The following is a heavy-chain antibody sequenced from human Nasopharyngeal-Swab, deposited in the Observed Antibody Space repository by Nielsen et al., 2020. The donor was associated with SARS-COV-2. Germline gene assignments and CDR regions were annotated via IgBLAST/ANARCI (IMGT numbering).Heavy chain of an antibody. D-gene: IGHD3-10*01. CDR2: ISHSSSTI. CDR3: AREKGGEYYFDY. V-gene: IGHV3-48*04. CDR1: GFRFNYYI. J-gene: IGHJ4*02. Sequence: GESLKISCAASGFRFNYYIMNWVRQAPGKGLEWISYISHSSSTIYYAGSVKGRFTISRDNAKNSLYLQMNSLRAEDTAVYYCAREKGGEYYFDYWGQGTLVTVSS.